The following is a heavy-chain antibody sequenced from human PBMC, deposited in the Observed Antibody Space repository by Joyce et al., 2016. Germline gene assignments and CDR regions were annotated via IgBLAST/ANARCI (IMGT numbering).Heavy chain of an antibody. Sequence: QVQLVQSAAEVKKPGASVNVSCKTSGYTFISSGITWVRQAPGKGRGWMGWISAYHSNTNYAQNFQGRVTMTTDPSTRTAYMELRSLRSDDTAVYYCARTSPVAAADPADYWGQGTLVTVSS. D-gene: IGHD6-13*01. CDR2: ISAYHSNT. J-gene: IGHJ4*02. V-gene: IGHV1-18*01. CDR1: GYTFISSG. CDR3: ARTSPVAAADPADY.